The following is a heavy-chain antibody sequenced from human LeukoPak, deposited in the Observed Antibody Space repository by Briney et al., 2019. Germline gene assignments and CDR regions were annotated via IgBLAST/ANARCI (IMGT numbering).Heavy chain of an antibody. CDR1: GYTFTGYY. J-gene: IGHJ6*02. CDR2: INPNSGGT. Sequence: GASVKVSCKASGYTFTGYYMHWVRQAPGQGLEWMGWINPNSGGTNYAQKFQGRVTMTRDTSNSTAYMELSRLRSDDTAVYYCAREQMVRGVVSGSGRAPYYYYGMDVWGQGTTVTVSS. CDR3: AREQMVRGVVSGSGRAPYYYYGMDV. V-gene: IGHV1-2*02. D-gene: IGHD3-10*01.